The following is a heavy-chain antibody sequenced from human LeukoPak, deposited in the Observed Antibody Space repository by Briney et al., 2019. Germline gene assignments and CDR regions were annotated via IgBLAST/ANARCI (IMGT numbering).Heavy chain of an antibody. CDR3: ARGSKEGATMDFSFDY. Sequence: SVKVSCKASGGTFSSYTISWVRQAPGQGLEWMGRIIPILGIANYAQKFQGRVTITADKSTSTAYMELSSLRSEDTAVYYCARGSKEGATMDFSFDYWGQETLVTVSS. D-gene: IGHD5-24*01. CDR1: GGTFSSYT. J-gene: IGHJ4*02. V-gene: IGHV1-69*02. CDR2: IIPILGIA.